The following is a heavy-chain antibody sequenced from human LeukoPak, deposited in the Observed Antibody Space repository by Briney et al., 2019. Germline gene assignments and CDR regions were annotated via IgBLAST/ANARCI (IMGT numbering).Heavy chain of an antibody. CDR2: IWYDGSNT. V-gene: IGHV3-33*06. Sequence: GGSLRLSCAASGFTFSSYGMHWVRQAPGKGLEWVAVIWYDGSNTYYADSVKGRFTISRDNSKNTLYLQMNSLRAEDTAVYYCAKDEDYGDYRNPFDYWGQGTLVTVSS. J-gene: IGHJ4*02. D-gene: IGHD4-17*01. CDR3: AKDEDYGDYRNPFDY. CDR1: GFTFSSYG.